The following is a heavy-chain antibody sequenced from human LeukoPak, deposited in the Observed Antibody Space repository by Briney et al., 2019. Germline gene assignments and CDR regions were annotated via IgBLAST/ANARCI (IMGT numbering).Heavy chain of an antibody. J-gene: IGHJ4*02. CDR2: IRYDGSNK. CDR1: GFTFSSYG. V-gene: IGHV3-30*02. CDR3: AKDSIAARPYYFDY. D-gene: IGHD6-6*01. Sequence: GGSPRLSCAASGFTFSSYGMHWVRQAPGKGLEWVAFIRYDGSNKYYADSVKGRFTISRDNSKNTLYLQMNSLRAEDTAVYYCAKDSIAARPYYFDYWGQGTLVTVSS.